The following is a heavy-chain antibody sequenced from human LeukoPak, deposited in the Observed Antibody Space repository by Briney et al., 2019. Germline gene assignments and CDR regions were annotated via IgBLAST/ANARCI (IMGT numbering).Heavy chain of an antibody. V-gene: IGHV1-69*13. CDR2: IIPIFGTA. CDR1: GGTFSSYA. J-gene: IGHJ5*02. Sequence: GASVKVSCKASGGTFSSYAISWVRQAPGQGLEWMGGIIPIFGTANYAQKFQGRVTITADESTSTAYMELSSLRSEDTAVYYCTRAQSGAINEWFDPWGQGTLVTVSS. CDR3: TRAQSGAINEWFDP. D-gene: IGHD1-26*01.